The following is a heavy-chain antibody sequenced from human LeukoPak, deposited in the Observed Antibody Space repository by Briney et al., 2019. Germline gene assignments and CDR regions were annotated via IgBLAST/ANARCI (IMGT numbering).Heavy chain of an antibody. CDR3: AKDRTVGASYWYFDL. D-gene: IGHD1-26*01. J-gene: IGHJ2*01. CDR1: GFTFRSYA. V-gene: IGHV3-30*04. Sequence: GGSLRLSCAASGFTFRSYAMHWVRQAPGKGLEWVAVISYDGSNKYYADSVKGRFTISRDSSRNTLFLHMNTLRAEDTAIYYCAKDRTVGASYWYFDLWGRGTLVTVSS. CDR2: ISYDGSNK.